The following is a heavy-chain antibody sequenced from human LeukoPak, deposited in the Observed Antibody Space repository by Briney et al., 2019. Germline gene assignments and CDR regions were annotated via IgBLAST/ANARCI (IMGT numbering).Heavy chain of an antibody. D-gene: IGHD3-22*01. J-gene: IGHJ4*02. CDR3: ATDYYYDSSGSYYTVDY. CDR1: GYTFTSYG. V-gene: IGHV1-18*01. Sequence: ASVKVSCKASGYTFTSYGISWVRQAPGQGLEWMGWINPGNGNTKYSQEFQGRVTIIRNTSANTAYMELSSLRSEDTAVYYCATDYYYDSSGSYYTVDYWGQGTLVTVSS. CDR2: INPGNGNT.